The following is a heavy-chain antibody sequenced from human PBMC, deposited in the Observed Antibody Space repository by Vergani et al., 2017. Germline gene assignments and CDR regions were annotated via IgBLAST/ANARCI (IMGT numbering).Heavy chain of an antibody. Sequence: QVQLVESGGGVVQPGGSLRLSCAASGFTFSSYGMHWVRQAPGKGLEWVAFIRYDGSNKYYADSVKGRFTISRDNSKNTLYLQMNSLRAEDTAVYYCARVGSGYDRYYYYYYMDVWGKGTTVTVSS. J-gene: IGHJ6*03. CDR2: IRYDGSNK. D-gene: IGHD5-12*01. V-gene: IGHV3-30*02. CDR3: ARVGSGYDRYYYYYYMDV. CDR1: GFTFSSYG.